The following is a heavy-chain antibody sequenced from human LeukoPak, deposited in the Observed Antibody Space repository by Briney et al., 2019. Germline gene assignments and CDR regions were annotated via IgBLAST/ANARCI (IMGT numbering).Heavy chain of an antibody. Sequence: GASVKVSCKASGGTFSSYAISWVRQAPGQGLEWMGRIIPIFGTANYAQKFQGRVTITTDESTSTAYMELSSLRSEDTAVYYCARTPSGRRPEGRYYYYYYYMDVWGKGTTVTVSS. CDR3: ARTPSGRRPEGRYYYYYYYMDV. V-gene: IGHV1-69*05. J-gene: IGHJ6*03. CDR2: IIPIFGTA. CDR1: GGTFSSYA. D-gene: IGHD1-26*01.